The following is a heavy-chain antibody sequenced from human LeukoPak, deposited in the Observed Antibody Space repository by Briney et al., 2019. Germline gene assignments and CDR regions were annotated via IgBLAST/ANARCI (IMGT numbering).Heavy chain of an antibody. CDR1: GFTFSSYG. V-gene: IGHV3-33*01. J-gene: IGHJ6*04. D-gene: IGHD6-6*01. CDR2: IWYDGSNK. Sequence: PGRSLRLSCAASGFTFSSYGMHWVRQAPGKGLEWVAVIWYDGSNKYYADSVKGRFTISRDNSKNTLYLQMNSLRAEDTAVYYCARDLGSSLYYYYGMDVWGKGTTVTVST. CDR3: ARDLGSSLYYYYGMDV.